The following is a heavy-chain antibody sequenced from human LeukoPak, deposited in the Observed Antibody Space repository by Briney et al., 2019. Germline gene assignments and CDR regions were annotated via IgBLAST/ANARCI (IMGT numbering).Heavy chain of an antibody. CDR3: ARDGGRSKWGQQLENADY. V-gene: IGHV1-69*13. Sequence: ASVKVSCKASGGTFSSYAISWVRQAPGQGLEWMGGIIPIFGTANYAQKFQGRATITADESTSTAYMELSSLRSEDTAVYYCARDGGRSKWGQQLENADYWGQGTLVTVSS. D-gene: IGHD6-13*01. CDR1: GGTFSSYA. J-gene: IGHJ4*02. CDR2: IIPIFGTA.